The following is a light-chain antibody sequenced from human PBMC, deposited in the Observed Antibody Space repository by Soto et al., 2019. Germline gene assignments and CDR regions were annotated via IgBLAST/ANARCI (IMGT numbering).Light chain of an antibody. CDR2: EVN. CDR3: SSCAGSPVV. J-gene: IGLJ2*01. Sequence: QSALTQPPSASGSPGQSVTIPCTGTGIDDYDYNYVSWYQQHPGKVPKLIIYEVNKRPSGVPDRFSGSKSGSTASLTVSGPQAGDEADNYCSSCAGSPVVFGGGTKLTAL. V-gene: IGLV2-8*01. CDR1: GIDDYDYNY.